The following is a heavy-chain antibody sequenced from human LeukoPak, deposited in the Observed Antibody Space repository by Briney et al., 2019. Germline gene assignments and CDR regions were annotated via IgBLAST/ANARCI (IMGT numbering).Heavy chain of an antibody. J-gene: IGHJ4*02. CDR3: AGDPWWGYFDY. V-gene: IGHV4-34*01. D-gene: IGHD2-8*02. Sequence: SETLSLTCAVYGGSFSGYYWSWIRQPPGKGLEWIGEINYSGSTNYNPSLKSRVTISVDTSKNQFSLKLSSVTAADTAVYYCAGDPWWGYFDYWGQGTLVTVSS. CDR1: GGSFSGYY. CDR2: INYSGST.